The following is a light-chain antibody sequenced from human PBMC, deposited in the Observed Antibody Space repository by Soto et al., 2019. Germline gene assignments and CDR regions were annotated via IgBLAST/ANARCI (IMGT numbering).Light chain of an antibody. Sequence: QSALTQHPSASGSPGQSVTISCTVTSSDVGAYDYVSWYQQHPGKAPKLMIYEINKRPSGVPDRFSGSKSGNTASLTVSGLQAEDEADYYCSSFAGSNNFPYVLGTGTKVTV. CDR2: EIN. CDR1: SSDVGAYDY. CDR3: SSFAGSNNFPYV. V-gene: IGLV2-8*01. J-gene: IGLJ1*01.